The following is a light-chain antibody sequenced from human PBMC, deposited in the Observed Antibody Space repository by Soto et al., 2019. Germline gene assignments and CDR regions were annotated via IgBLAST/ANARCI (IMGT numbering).Light chain of an antibody. CDR3: SSYTSSRTV. Sequence: QSALTQPASVSGSPGQSITISCTGTSSDVGGYNYVSWYQQHPGKAPKLMIYEVSNRPSGVSNRLSGSKSGNTASLTISGLQAEEEADYYCSSYTSSRTVFVGGTTVTVL. J-gene: IGLJ3*02. V-gene: IGLV2-14*01. CDR2: EVS. CDR1: SSDVGGYNY.